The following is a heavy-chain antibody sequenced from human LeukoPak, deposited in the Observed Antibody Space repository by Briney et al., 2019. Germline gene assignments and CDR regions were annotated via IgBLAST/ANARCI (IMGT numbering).Heavy chain of an antibody. CDR1: GFTFSSYE. CDR3: ARVSYYDSSGYEENPVFDY. J-gene: IGHJ4*02. D-gene: IGHD3-22*01. V-gene: IGHV3-48*03. CDR2: ICSSGSTI. Sequence: GGSLRLSCAASGFTFSSYEMNWVRQAPGKGLEWVSYICSSGSTIYYADSVKGRCTISRDNAKNSLYLQMNSLRAEDTAVYYCARVSYYDSSGYEENPVFDYWGQGTLVTVSS.